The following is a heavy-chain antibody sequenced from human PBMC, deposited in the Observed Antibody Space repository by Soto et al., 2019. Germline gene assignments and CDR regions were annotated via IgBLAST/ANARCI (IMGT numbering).Heavy chain of an antibody. V-gene: IGHV4-59*08. CDR3: ARHSNEYRKSLDF. J-gene: IGHJ4*02. D-gene: IGHD1-1*01. CDR1: GGSISSYY. CDR2: IYYSGST. Sequence: SETLSLTCTVSGGSISSYYWSWIRQPPGKGLEWIAYIYYSGSTNYNPSLKSRVTISVDTSKNLFSLKLTSVTAADTAVYYCARHSNEYRKSLDFWGQGTPGHRLL.